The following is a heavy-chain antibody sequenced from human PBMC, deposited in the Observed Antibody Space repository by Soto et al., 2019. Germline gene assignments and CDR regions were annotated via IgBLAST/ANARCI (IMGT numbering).Heavy chain of an antibody. CDR3: ASGGLTTGYYYYGMDV. D-gene: IGHD4-17*01. V-gene: IGHV1-69*02. CDR1: GGTFSSST. Sequence: SVKVSCKASGGTFSSSTISWVRQAPGQGLEWMGRIIPILGIANYAQKFQGRVTITADKSTSTAYMELSSLRSEDTAVYYCASGGLTTGYYYYGMDVWGQGTTVTVSS. J-gene: IGHJ6*02. CDR2: IIPILGIA.